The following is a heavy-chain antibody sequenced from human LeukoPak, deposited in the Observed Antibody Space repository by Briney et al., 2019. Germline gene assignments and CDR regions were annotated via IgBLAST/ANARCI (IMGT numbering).Heavy chain of an antibody. J-gene: IGHJ4*02. D-gene: IGHD6-13*01. Sequence: GGSLRLSCAASGFTFSNYRMNWVRQAPGKGLEWVSYISGSSSIIYYADSVKGRFTISRDNAKNSVYLQMNSLRAEDTAVYYCARGPGSGSSWQYFDDWGQGTLVTVSS. V-gene: IGHV3-48*04. CDR3: ARGPGSGSSWQYFDD. CDR2: ISGSSSII. CDR1: GFTFSNYR.